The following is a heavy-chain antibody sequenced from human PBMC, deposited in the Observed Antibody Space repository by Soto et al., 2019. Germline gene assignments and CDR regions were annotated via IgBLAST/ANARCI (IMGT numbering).Heavy chain of an antibody. Sequence: QVQLVQSGAEVKKPGSSVKVSCKASGGTFSSYAISWVRQAPGQGLEWMGGSIPIFGTANYAQKFQGRVTIIADECTSTADMEMSSLRSEDTAVYYCASDPGGVRRTYGMDVWGQATTVTVSS. CDR1: GGTFSSYA. CDR2: SIPIFGTA. J-gene: IGHJ6*02. D-gene: IGHD3-16*01. CDR3: ASDPGGVRRTYGMDV. V-gene: IGHV1-69*01.